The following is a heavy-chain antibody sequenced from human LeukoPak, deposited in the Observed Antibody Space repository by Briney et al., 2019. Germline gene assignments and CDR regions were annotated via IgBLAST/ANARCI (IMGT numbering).Heavy chain of an antibody. D-gene: IGHD3-22*01. Sequence: ASVKVSCKASGYTFTSYGITWVRQAPGQGLEWMGWISPYNGNTNYAQKFQGRVTMTTDTSTRTGYMELRSLRSDDTAVYYCARGLRGYYDTGGYTWDAFDIWGQGTMVTVSS. V-gene: IGHV1-18*01. CDR3: ARGLRGYYDTGGYTWDAFDI. J-gene: IGHJ3*02. CDR1: GYTFTSYG. CDR2: ISPYNGNT.